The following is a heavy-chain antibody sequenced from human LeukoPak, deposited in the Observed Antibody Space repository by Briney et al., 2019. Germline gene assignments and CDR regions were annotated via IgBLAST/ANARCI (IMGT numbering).Heavy chain of an antibody. V-gene: IGHV4-38-2*02. CDR3: ARESTYDFWSGYYSFDASDI. D-gene: IGHD3-3*01. CDR1: GYSINSDYY. Sequence: SETLSLTCAVSGYSINSDYYWGWIRRPRGKGLEWIGSIYHSGSTYYNPSLKSRVTISVDTSKNQFSLKLSSVTAADTAVYYCARESTYDFWSGYYSFDASDIWGQGTMVTVSS. CDR2: IYHSGST. J-gene: IGHJ3*02.